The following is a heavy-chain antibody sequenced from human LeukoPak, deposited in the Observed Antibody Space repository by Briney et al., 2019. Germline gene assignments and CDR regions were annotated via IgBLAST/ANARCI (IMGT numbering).Heavy chain of an antibody. D-gene: IGHD1-1*01. CDR2: IYPADSDT. CDR1: GYSFTSYW. V-gene: IGHV5-51*01. J-gene: IGHJ4*02. CDR3: AGRGTGTTLAFDY. Sequence: GESLKISCKGSGYSFTSYWIGWVRQTPGKGLEWMGIIYPADSDTRYSPSFQGQVTISVDQPISTAYLQWSSLKASDTAIYYCAGRGTGTTLAFDYGGQGTVVTVSS.